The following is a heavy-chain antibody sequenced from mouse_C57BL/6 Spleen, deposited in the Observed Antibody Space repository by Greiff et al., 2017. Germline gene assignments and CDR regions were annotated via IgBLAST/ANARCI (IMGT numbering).Heavy chain of an antibody. D-gene: IGHD2-1*01. CDR3: ARKDGNWGYFDG. J-gene: IGHJ1*03. Sequence: VQLQESGPGLVQPSQSLSITCTVSGFSLTSYGVHWVRQSPGKGLEWLGVIWRGGSTDYNAAFISRLSISKDNSKSQVFFKMNSLQADDTAIYYCARKDGNWGYFDGWGTGTTVTVSS. CDR2: IWRGGST. V-gene: IGHV2-2*01. CDR1: GFSLTSYG.